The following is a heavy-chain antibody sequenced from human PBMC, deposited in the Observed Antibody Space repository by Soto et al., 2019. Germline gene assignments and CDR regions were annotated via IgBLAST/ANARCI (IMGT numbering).Heavy chain of an antibody. CDR1: GGSISSSSYY. V-gene: IGHV4-39*01. Sequence: SETLSLTCTVSGGSISSSSYYWGWIRQPPGKGLEWIGSIYYSGSTYYNPSLKSRVTISVDTSKNQFSLKLSSVTAADTAVYYCARLRYYDSSGYYLPTAAFDYWGQGTLVTVS. J-gene: IGHJ4*02. CDR3: ARLRYYDSSGYYLPTAAFDY. CDR2: IYYSGST. D-gene: IGHD3-22*01.